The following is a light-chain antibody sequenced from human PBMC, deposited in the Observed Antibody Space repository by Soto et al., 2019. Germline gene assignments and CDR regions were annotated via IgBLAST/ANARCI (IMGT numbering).Light chain of an antibody. J-gene: IGKJ1*01. Sequence: EIVLTQSPGTLSLSPGXRATLSCRASQTVSSNSLAWYHQKPGQAPRLLIYGASSRATGIPDGFSGSGSGTDFTLTISRLEPEDFAVYYCQQYGSSPRTFGQGTKVDSK. CDR2: GAS. V-gene: IGKV3-20*01. CDR1: QTVSSNS. CDR3: QQYGSSPRT.